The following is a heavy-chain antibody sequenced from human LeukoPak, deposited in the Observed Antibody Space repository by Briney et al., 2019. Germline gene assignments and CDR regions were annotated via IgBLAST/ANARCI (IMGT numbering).Heavy chain of an antibody. V-gene: IGHV1-69*05. J-gene: IGHJ6*03. Sequence: SVKVSCKASGGTFSSYAISWVRQAPGQGLEWMGGIIPIFGTANYAQKSQSRVTITMDESTSTAYMELSSLRSEDTAVYYCAREKYYYDSSGYYMDVWGKGTTVTVSS. D-gene: IGHD3-22*01. CDR1: GGTFSSYA. CDR2: IIPIFGTA. CDR3: AREKYYYDSSGYYMDV.